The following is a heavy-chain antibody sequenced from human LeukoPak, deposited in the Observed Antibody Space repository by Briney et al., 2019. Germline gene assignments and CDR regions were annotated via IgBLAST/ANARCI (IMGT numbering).Heavy chain of an antibody. CDR2: ISGSGGDT. D-gene: IGHD3-9*01. CDR3: AKGGDILTAYLDY. J-gene: IGHJ4*02. V-gene: IGHV3-23*01. Sequence: GGSLRLSFAASGFNFNYYAMNWVRQAPGKGLEWVSGISGSGGDTYYADSEKGRFTSSRDNSKNTLYLQMNSLRAEDTAVYYCAKGGDILTAYLDYWGQGTLVTVSS. CDR1: GFNFNYYA.